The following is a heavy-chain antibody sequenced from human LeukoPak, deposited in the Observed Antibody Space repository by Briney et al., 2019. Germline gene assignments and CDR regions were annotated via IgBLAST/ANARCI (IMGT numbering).Heavy chain of an antibody. V-gene: IGHV4-39*07. CDR2: IYYSGST. Sequence: SETLSLTCTVSGGSISSSSYYWGWIRHPPGKGLEWIGSIYYSGSTYYNPSLKSRVTTSVDTSKNQFSLKLSSVIAADTAVYYCARATRIAAEGNWFDPWGQGTLVTVSS. CDR3: ARATRIAAEGNWFDP. J-gene: IGHJ5*02. CDR1: GGSISSSSYY. D-gene: IGHD6-13*01.